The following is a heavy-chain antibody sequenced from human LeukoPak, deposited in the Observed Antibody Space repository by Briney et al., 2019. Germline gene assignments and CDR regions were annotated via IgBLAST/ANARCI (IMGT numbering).Heavy chain of an antibody. CDR1: GGSISSYY. V-gene: IGHV4-4*07. CDR2: IYTSGST. Sequence: SETLSLTCTVSGGSISSYYWSWIRQPAGKGLEWIGRIYTSGSTNYNPSLKSRVTMSVDTSKNQFSLRLSSVTAADTAVYYCARDQRITIFGVVIIGMDVWGQGTTVTVSS. J-gene: IGHJ6*02. CDR3: ARDQRITIFGVVIIGMDV. D-gene: IGHD3-3*01.